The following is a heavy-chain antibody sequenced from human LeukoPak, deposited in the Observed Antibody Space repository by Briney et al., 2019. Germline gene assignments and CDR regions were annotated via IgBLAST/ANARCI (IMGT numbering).Heavy chain of an antibody. V-gene: IGHV4-30-2*01. CDR2: IYHSGST. Sequence: SETLSLTCTVSGGSISSYSWSWIRQPPGKGLEWIGYIYHSGSTYYNPSLKSRVTISVDRSKNQFSLKLSSVTAADTAVYYCARDLPYGGNPTPPWLGYWGQGTLVTVSS. D-gene: IGHD4-23*01. J-gene: IGHJ4*02. CDR1: GGSISSYS. CDR3: ARDLPYGGNPTPPWLGY.